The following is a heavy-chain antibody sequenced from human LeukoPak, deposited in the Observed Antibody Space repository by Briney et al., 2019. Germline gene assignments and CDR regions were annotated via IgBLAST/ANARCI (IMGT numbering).Heavy chain of an antibody. Sequence: PGGSLRLSCTVSGFTVSSNSMSWVRQAPGKGLEWVSFIYSDNTHYSDSVKGRFTISRDNSKNTLYLQMNSLRAEDTAVYYCARESGVVVVTAFYFDYWGQGTLVTVSS. J-gene: IGHJ4*02. V-gene: IGHV3-53*01. D-gene: IGHD2-21*02. CDR3: ARESGVVVVTAFYFDY. CDR1: GFTVSSNS. CDR2: IYSDNT.